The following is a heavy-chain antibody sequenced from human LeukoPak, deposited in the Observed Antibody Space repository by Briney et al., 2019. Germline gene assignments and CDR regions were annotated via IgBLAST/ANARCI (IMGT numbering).Heavy chain of an antibody. V-gene: IGHV3-21*06. CDR3: SRPFYYDSNGGECMDV. CDR2: ITTSGTYI. Sequence: PGGSLRLSCAASAPLFTRLNMYWVRQAPGKGLELVSSITTSGTYIYYADSVKGRFTISRDNAKNSLYLQMNSLRAEDTAVYYCSRPFYYDSNGGECMDVWGRGTTVTVSS. CDR1: APLFTRLN. D-gene: IGHD3-22*01. J-gene: IGHJ6*02.